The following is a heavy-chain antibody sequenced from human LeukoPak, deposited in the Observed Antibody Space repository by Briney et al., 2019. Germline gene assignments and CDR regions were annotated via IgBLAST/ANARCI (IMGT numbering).Heavy chain of an antibody. CDR3: ARRATRPGYYYMDV. CDR2: ISGSGGST. D-gene: IGHD1-26*01. J-gene: IGHJ6*03. V-gene: IGHV3-23*01. CDR1: GFTFSSYG. Sequence: GGTLRLSCAASGFTFSSYGMSWVRQAPGKGLEWVSAISGSGGSTYYADSVKGRFTISRDNSKNTLYLQMNSLRAEDTAVYYCARRATRPGYYYMDVWGKGTTVTISS.